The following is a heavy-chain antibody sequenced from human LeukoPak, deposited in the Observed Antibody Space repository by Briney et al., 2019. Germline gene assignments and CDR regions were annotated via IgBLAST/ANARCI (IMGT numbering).Heavy chain of an antibody. CDR3: AKDAPRTAVAD. D-gene: IGHD6-19*01. CDR2: IKSKTDGGTT. Sequence: GGSLRLSCAASGFTFSNAWMSWVRQAPGKGLEWVGRIKSKTDGGTTDYAAPVKGRLTISRDDSKNTLYLQMNSLRAEDTAVYYCAKDAPRTAVADWGQGTLVTVSS. V-gene: IGHV3-15*01. J-gene: IGHJ4*02. CDR1: GFTFSNAW.